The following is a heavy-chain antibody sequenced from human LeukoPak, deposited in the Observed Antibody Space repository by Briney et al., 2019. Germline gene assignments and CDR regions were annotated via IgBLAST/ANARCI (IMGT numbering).Heavy chain of an antibody. CDR1: GGSISSYY. V-gene: IGHV4-59*01. Sequence: SETLSLTCTVSGGSISSYYWSWIRQPPGKGLEWIGYIYYSGSTNYNPSLKSRVTISVDTSKNQFSLKLSSVTAADAAVYYCARTTEGGYTYDYFYYYYMDVWGKGTTVTISS. J-gene: IGHJ6*03. CDR3: ARTTEGGYTYDYFYYYYMDV. CDR2: IYYSGST. D-gene: IGHD5-18*01.